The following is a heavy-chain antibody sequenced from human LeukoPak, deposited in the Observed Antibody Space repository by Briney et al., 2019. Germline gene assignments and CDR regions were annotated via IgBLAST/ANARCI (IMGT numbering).Heavy chain of an antibody. D-gene: IGHD6-25*01. CDR2: INRTGNSI. V-gene: IGHV3-48*03. CDR3: ARGPYSSDWYVDY. J-gene: IGHJ4*02. CDR1: GFTLTSYE. Sequence: GGSLRLSCAASGFTLTSYEMNWVRLAPGQGLEWISYINRTGNSIYYADSVKGRLTVSRDSAKNSLYLQMNSLRAEDTAVYYCARGPYSSDWYVDYWGQGTLVTVAS.